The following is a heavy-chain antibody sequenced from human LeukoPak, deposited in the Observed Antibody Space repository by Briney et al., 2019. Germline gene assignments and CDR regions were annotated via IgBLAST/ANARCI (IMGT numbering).Heavy chain of an antibody. V-gene: IGHV3-23*01. J-gene: IGHJ4*02. D-gene: IGHD6-13*01. CDR1: GFTFSSYA. CDR2: ISGSGGST. CDR3: AKSFSSTWYWGYFDY. Sequence: GGSLRLSCTASGFTFSSYAMSWVRQASGKGLEWVSSISGSGGSTYYADSVKGRFTISRDNSKNTLYLQMDSLRAEDTAVYTCAKSFSSTWYWGYFDYWGQGTLVTVSS.